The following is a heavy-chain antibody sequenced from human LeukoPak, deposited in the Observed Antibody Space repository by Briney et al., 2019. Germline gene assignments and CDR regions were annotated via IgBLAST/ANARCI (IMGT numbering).Heavy chain of an antibody. CDR3: AGVLRFLEWLFWFDP. J-gene: IGHJ5*02. Sequence: ASVKVSCKASGGTSSSYAISWVRQAPGQGLEWMGGIIPIFGTATYAQKFQDRVTITADKSTSTAYMELSRLRSEDTAMYYCAGVLRFLEWLFWFDPWGQGTLVTVSS. V-gene: IGHV1-69*06. CDR2: IIPIFGTA. CDR1: GGTSSSYA. D-gene: IGHD3-3*01.